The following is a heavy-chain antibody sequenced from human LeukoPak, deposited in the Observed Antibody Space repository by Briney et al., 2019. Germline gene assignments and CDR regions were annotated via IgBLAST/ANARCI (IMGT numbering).Heavy chain of an antibody. Sequence: GGSLRLSCAASGFTFSSYSMNWVRQAPGKGLAWVSSISSSSSYIYYADSVKGRFTIFRDNAKNSLYLQMNSLRAEDTAVYYCARDGIYDSSGYYFWGQGTLVTVSS. D-gene: IGHD3-22*01. CDR1: GFTFSSYS. J-gene: IGHJ4*02. CDR2: ISSSSSYI. CDR3: ARDGIYDSSGYYF. V-gene: IGHV3-21*01.